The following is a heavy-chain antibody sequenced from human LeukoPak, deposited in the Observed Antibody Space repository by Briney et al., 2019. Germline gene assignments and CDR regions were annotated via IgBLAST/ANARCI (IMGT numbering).Heavy chain of an antibody. CDR1: GGSISSYY. CDR3: ARDDWGGCSSTSCYQWFDP. V-gene: IGHV4-4*07. CDR2: IYTSGST. Sequence: SETLSLTCTVSGGSISSYYWSWIRQPAGKGLEWIGRIYTSGSTNYNPSLKSRVTMSVDTSKNQFSLKLSSVTAADTAVYYCARDDWGGCSSTSCYQWFDPWGQGTLVTVSS. D-gene: IGHD2-2*01. J-gene: IGHJ5*02.